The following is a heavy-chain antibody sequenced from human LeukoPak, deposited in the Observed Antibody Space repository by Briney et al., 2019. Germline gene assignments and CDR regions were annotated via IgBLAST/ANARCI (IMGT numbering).Heavy chain of an antibody. CDR3: ARDLLSRISSGRYEDY. V-gene: IGHV1-46*01. D-gene: IGHD6-19*01. CDR2: INPSGGST. J-gene: IGHJ4*02. Sequence: ASVKVSCKASGYTFTSYYMHWVRQAPGQGLEWMGIINPSGGSTSYAQKFQGRVTMTRDTSTSTVYMELSSLRSEDTAVYYCARDLLSRISSGRYEDYWGQGTLVTVSS. CDR1: GYTFTSYY.